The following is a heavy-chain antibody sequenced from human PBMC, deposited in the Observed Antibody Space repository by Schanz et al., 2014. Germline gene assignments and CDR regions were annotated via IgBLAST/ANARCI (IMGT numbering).Heavy chain of an antibody. V-gene: IGHV3-66*01. Sequence: EVQLVASGGGLVQPGGSLRLSCAASGFAVDNYYMSCVRQAPGRGLEWVSVIGVDGTTTYYADSVKGRFTISRDNSKNTLYLQMNSLRAEDTGLYFCARGGSGSHYRLDYWGQGTLVTVSS. CDR2: IGVDGTTT. D-gene: IGHD1-26*01. CDR3: ARGGSGSHYRLDY. J-gene: IGHJ4*02. CDR1: GFAVDNYY.